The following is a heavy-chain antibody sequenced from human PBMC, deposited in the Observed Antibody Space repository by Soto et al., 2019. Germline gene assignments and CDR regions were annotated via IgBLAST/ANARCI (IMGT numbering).Heavy chain of an antibody. J-gene: IGHJ6*02. V-gene: IGHV1-8*01. CDR2: MNPNSGNT. CDR1: RYTFTSYD. Sequence: ASVKVSCKASRYTFTSYDINWVRQATGQGLEWMGWMNPNSGNTGYAQKFQGRVTMTRNTSISTAYMELSSLRSEDTAVYYCARPGVAAAFHRYYHYGIDVWGQGITVTVSS. D-gene: IGHD6-13*01. CDR3: ARPGVAAAFHRYYHYGIDV.